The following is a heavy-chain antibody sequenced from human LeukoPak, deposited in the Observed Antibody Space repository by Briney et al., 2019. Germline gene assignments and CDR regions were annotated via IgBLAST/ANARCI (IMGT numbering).Heavy chain of an antibody. V-gene: IGHV4-39*01. J-gene: IGHJ4*02. Sequence: SETLSLTCTVSGSSISSSRYYWGWIRQPPGKGLEWIGGVYYSGSTYYNPSLKSRVTISVDTSKNQFSLKLSSVTAADTAVYYCASSQDLDYDFSRYYFDYWGQGTLVTVSS. CDR1: GSSISSSRYY. CDR2: VYYSGST. D-gene: IGHD3-3*01. CDR3: ASSQDLDYDFSRYYFDY.